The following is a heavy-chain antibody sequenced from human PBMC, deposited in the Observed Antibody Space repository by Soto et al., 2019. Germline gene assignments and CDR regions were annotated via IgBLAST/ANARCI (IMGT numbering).Heavy chain of an antibody. CDR1: GYTFTSYG. V-gene: IGHV1-18*01. J-gene: IGHJ4*02. CDR2: ISAYNGNT. D-gene: IGHD6-13*01. Sequence: QVQLVQSGAEVKKPGASVKVSCKASGYTFTSYGISWVRQAPGQGLEWMGWISAYNGNTNYAQKLQGRVTITTNTSTSTACMELRSLRSDDTAVYYCARDWAAAGPVDYWGQGTLVTVSS. CDR3: ARDWAAAGPVDY.